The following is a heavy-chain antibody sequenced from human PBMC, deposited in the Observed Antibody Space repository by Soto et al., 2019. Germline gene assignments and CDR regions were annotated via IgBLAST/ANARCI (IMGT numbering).Heavy chain of an antibody. Sequence: GGSLRLSCAASGFAFTTYWMGWVRQAPGRGLECLANIAQDGSQTYYVDSVKGRFTISRDNAKNSLYLQMNSLIAEDTAVYYVATMRRGSPDDYWGLGTLVTLSS. CDR1: GFAFTTYW. V-gene: IGHV3-7*01. CDR2: IAQDGSQT. J-gene: IGHJ4*02. D-gene: IGHD2-2*01. CDR3: ATMRRGSPDDY.